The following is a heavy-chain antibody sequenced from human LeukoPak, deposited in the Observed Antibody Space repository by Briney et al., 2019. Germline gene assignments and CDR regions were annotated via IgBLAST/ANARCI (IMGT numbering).Heavy chain of an antibody. J-gene: IGHJ4*02. D-gene: IGHD6-13*01. Sequence: SGPTLVNPTQTLTLTCTFSGFSLSSYGVGVGWIRQPPGHAPEWLALIYWDDDERYSPSLKSRLAITKDTSKNQVVLTMTDMDPVDTATYYCAHMVSSWPVDYWGQGTLVTVSS. V-gene: IGHV2-5*02. CDR1: GFSLSSYGVG. CDR2: IYWDDDE. CDR3: AHMVSSWPVDY.